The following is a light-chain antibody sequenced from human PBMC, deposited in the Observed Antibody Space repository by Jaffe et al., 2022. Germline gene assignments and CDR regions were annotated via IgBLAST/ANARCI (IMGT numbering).Light chain of an antibody. Sequence: EIVMTQSPATLSMSPGERATLSCRASQSVSSNVAWYQQKPGQAPRLLIYGASTRYSGIPTRFSGSGFGTEFTLTISSLQSEDFAIYYCQQYTNWRLTFGPGTKVDIK. V-gene: IGKV3-15*01. J-gene: IGKJ3*01. CDR1: QSVSSN. CDR2: GAS. CDR3: QQYTNWRLT.